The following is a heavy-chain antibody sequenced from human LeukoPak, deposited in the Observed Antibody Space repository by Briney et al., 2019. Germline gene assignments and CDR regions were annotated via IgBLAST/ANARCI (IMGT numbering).Heavy chain of an antibody. D-gene: IGHD3-22*01. V-gene: IGHV4-34*01. CDR3: AGYYYDSSGYYYYFDY. Sequence: PSETLSLTCAVYGVSFSGYYWSWIRQPPGKGLEWIGEINHSGSTNYNPSLKSRVTISVDKSKNQFSLKLSSVTAADTAVYYCAGYYYDSSGYYYYFDYWGQGTLVTVSS. CDR2: INHSGST. CDR1: GVSFSGYY. J-gene: IGHJ4*02.